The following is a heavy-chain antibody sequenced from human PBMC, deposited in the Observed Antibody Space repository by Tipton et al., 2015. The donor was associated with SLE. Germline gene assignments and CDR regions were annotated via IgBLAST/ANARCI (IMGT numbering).Heavy chain of an antibody. Sequence: LRLSCAVYGGSFSGYYWSWIRQPPGKGLEWIGEINHSGSTNYNPSLKSRVTISVDTSKNQFSLKLSSVTAADTAVYYCARRLNPAVAGNIDYWGQGTLVTVSS. J-gene: IGHJ4*02. CDR2: INHSGST. CDR3: ARRLNPAVAGNIDY. V-gene: IGHV4-34*01. CDR1: GGSFSGYY. D-gene: IGHD6-19*01.